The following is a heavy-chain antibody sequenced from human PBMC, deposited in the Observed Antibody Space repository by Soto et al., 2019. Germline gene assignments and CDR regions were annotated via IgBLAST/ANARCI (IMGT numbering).Heavy chain of an antibody. Sequence: GESLKISCKGSGYSFTSYWIGWVRQMPGKGLEWMGIIYPGDSDTRYSPSFQGQVTISADKSISTAYLQWSSLKASDTAMYYCARLLNYDILTGYYPGDYYYYYGMDVWGQGTTVTVSS. D-gene: IGHD3-9*01. J-gene: IGHJ6*02. CDR2: IYPGDSDT. CDR3: ARLLNYDILTGYYPGDYYYYYGMDV. CDR1: GYSFTSYW. V-gene: IGHV5-51*01.